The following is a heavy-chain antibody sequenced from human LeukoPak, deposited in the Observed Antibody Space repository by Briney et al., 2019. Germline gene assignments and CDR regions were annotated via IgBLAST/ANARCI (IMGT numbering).Heavy chain of an antibody. CDR2: IRSKAYGGIT. CDR1: GFTFGDYA. J-gene: IGHJ6*02. D-gene: IGHD3-22*01. V-gene: IGHV3-49*03. CDR3: TRDPRPYYYDSSGYYPDYYYGMDV. Sequence: PGRSLRLSCTASGFTFGDYAMSWFRQAPGKGLEWVGFIRSKAYGGITEYAASVKGRFTISRDDSKSIAYLQMNSLKTEDTAVYYCTRDPRPYYYDSSGYYPDYYYGMDVWGQGTTVTVSS.